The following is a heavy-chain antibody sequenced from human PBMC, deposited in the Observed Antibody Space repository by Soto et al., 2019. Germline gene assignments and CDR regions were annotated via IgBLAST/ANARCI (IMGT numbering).Heavy chain of an antibody. Sequence: PXGCLRLSCAASGFTFDDYAKHWVRQAPGKGLEWVSGISWNSGSIGYADSVKGRFTISRDNAKNSLYLQMNSLRAEDTALYYCAKDINTYGDYGGEYFQQWGQGTLVTVSS. V-gene: IGHV3-9*01. D-gene: IGHD4-17*01. CDR1: GFTFDDYA. CDR2: ISWNSGSI. J-gene: IGHJ1*01. CDR3: AKDINTYGDYGGEYFQQ.